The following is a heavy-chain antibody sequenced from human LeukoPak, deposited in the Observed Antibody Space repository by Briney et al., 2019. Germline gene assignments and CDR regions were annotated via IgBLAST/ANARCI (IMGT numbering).Heavy chain of an antibody. CDR3: ARGASDSSGYYSFNWFDP. D-gene: IGHD3-22*01. J-gene: IGHJ5*02. CDR2: INPNSGGT. V-gene: IGHV1-2*02. CDR1: GYTFTGYY. Sequence: ASVKVSCKASGYTFTGYYMHWVRQAPGQGLEWMGWINPNSGGTNYAQKFQGRVTMTTDTSTSTAYMELRSLRSDDTAVYYCARGASDSSGYYSFNWFDPWGQGTLVTVSS.